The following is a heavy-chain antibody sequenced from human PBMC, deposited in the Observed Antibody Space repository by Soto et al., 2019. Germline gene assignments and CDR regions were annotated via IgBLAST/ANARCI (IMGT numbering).Heavy chain of an antibody. CDR1: GYTFTSYA. CDR2: INAGNGNT. V-gene: IGHV1-3*01. D-gene: IGHD4-4*01. J-gene: IGHJ6*02. CDR3: ARNEGSTTVTKAYYYYYGMDV. Sequence: GASVKVSCXASGYTFTSYAMHWLRQAPGQRLEWMGWINAGNGNTKYSQKFQGRVTITRDTSASTAYMELSSLRSEDTAVYYCARNEGSTTVTKAYYYYYGMDVWGQGTTVTVSS.